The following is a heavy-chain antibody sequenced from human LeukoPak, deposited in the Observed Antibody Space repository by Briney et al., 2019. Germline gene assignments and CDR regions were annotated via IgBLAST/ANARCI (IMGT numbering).Heavy chain of an antibody. CDR3: VRSKSGAYGWFDP. CDR2: IYYTGNT. Sequence: SETLSLTCTVSGGSISGYFWTWIRQPPGKGLEWIGYIYYTGNTNYNPSLNSRVTISIDTSKNHFSLNVNSVTAADAAVYYCVRSKSGAYGWFDPWGPGTLVTVSS. CDR1: GGSISGYF. J-gene: IGHJ5*02. D-gene: IGHD2-15*01. V-gene: IGHV4-59*01.